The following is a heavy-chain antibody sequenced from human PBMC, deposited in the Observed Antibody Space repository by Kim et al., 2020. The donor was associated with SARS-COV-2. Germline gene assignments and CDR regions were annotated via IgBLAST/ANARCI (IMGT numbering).Heavy chain of an antibody. Sequence: ASVKVSCKSPAYGFSGYFIKWVRQAPGRRPEWMGRMNPENGDTQDTRKLQGRVTLTRDRSINTAYMDLNTLTPDDTAFYYCARRRRAQSFDFLDLWGQVT. CDR1: AYGFSGYF. D-gene: IGHD3-3*01. J-gene: IGHJ6*02. CDR2: MNPENGDT. CDR3: ARRRRAQSFDFLDL. V-gene: IGHV1-2*06.